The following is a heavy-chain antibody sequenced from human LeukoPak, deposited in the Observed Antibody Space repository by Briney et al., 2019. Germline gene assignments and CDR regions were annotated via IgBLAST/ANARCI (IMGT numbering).Heavy chain of an antibody. J-gene: IGHJ4*02. CDR3: ARVIRSFVVVTAILYFDY. D-gene: IGHD2-21*02. Sequence: SQTLSLTCAISGDSVSSNSAAWNWIRQSLSRGLEWLGRTYYRSKWYNDYAVSVKSRITINPDTSKNQFSLQLNSVTPEDTAVYYCARVIRSFVVVTAILYFDYWGQGTLVTVSS. CDR2: TYYRSKWYN. V-gene: IGHV6-1*01. CDR1: GDSVSSNSAA.